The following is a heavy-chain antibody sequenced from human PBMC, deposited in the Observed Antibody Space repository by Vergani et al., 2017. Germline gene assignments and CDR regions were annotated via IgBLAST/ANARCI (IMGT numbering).Heavy chain of an antibody. J-gene: IGHJ5*02. V-gene: IGHV5-51*01. Sequence: EVELVQSGPEMRKPGESLKISCKGSEYSFGNYWIGWVRQMPGKGLEWMGIIYPADSDTRYSPSFQGQVTISADKSISTAFLQWDSLKASDTALDYCARHTTYTASWGQGTLVTVSS. CDR2: IYPADSDT. D-gene: IGHD1-1*01. CDR1: EYSFGNYW. CDR3: ARHTTYTAS.